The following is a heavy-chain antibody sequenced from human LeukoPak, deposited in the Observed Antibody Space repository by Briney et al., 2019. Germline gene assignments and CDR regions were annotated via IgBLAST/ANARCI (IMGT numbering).Heavy chain of an antibody. CDR3: AREFGHNRWYFDY. D-gene: IGHD5-24*01. CDR2: ISWNSGSI. V-gene: IGHV3-9*01. J-gene: IGHJ4*02. CDR1: GFTFDDYA. Sequence: SLRLSCAASGFTFDDYAMHWVRQAPGKGLEWVSGISWNSGSIGYADSVKGRFTISRDNSLNTLHLQMNSLKTEDTAVYYCAREFGHNRWYFDYWGQGALVTVSS.